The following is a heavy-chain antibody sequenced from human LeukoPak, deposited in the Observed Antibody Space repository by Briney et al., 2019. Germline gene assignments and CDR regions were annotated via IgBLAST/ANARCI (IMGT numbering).Heavy chain of an antibody. V-gene: IGHV4-59*01. CDR3: ARVGFDWFFDY. D-gene: IGHD3-9*01. J-gene: IGHJ4*02. CDR2: IYYSGST. Sequence: SETLSLTCTVSGGSISSYYWSWIRQPPRKGLEWIGYIYYSGSTNYNPSLKSRVTISVDTSKNQFSLKLSSVTAADTAVYYCARVGFDWFFDYWGQGTLVTVSS. CDR1: GGSISSYY.